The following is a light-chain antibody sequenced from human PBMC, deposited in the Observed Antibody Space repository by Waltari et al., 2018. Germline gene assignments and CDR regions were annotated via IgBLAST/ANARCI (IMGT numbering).Light chain of an antibody. CDR2: KAS. Sequence: DIQMTQYPSTLYASVGDRVTIACRASQRIDDLLAWYQQKPGKAPNLVLYKASFLKRGVPSRFSGSGAGTAFTLTINSLQPDDFATYYCQQYSTYPLTFGGGTKVEI. CDR1: QRIDDL. V-gene: IGKV1-5*03. J-gene: IGKJ4*01. CDR3: QQYSTYPLT.